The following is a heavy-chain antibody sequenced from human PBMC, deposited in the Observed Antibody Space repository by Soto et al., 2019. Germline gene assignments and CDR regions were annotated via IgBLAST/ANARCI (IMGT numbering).Heavy chain of an antibody. Sequence: SETLSLTCTVSGGCISSRSYYWGWIRQPPGKGLEWIGSIYYSGSTYYNPSLKSRVTISVDTSKNQFSLKLSSVTAADTAMYYCARLPGWAVKRPDRYYGMDAWGQGTTVTVSS. V-gene: IGHV4-39*01. D-gene: IGHD4-17*01. CDR3: ARLPGWAVKRPDRYYGMDA. CDR1: GGCISSRSYY. J-gene: IGHJ6*02. CDR2: IYYSGST.